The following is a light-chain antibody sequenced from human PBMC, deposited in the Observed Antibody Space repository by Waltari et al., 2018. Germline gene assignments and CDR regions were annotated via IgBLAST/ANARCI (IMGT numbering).Light chain of an antibody. CDR1: NSNIGSNT. Sequence: QSVLAQPPSASGTPGQRITISCSGSNSNIGSNTLNWYQQFPGTAPRLRIYSNNQRPSGVPDRFSASKSGSSDALAIYGLHSEDEADYYCSTWDDRLTGVVFGGGTKVTVL. CDR3: STWDDRLTGVV. CDR2: SNN. V-gene: IGLV1-44*01. J-gene: IGLJ2*01.